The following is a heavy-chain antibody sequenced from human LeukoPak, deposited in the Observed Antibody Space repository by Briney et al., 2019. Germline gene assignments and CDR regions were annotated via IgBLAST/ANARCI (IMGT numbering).Heavy chain of an antibody. CDR3: AKAEGKNPTGGRWLD. CDR1: GFTFSSYA. D-gene: IGHD6-19*01. V-gene: IGHV3-23*01. J-gene: IGHJ4*02. CDR2: ISGSGGYT. Sequence: GGSLRLSCAASGFTFSSYAMSWVRQAPGMGLESVSAISGSGGYTYYADSVKGRFTISRDNSKNTLYLQMNSLRAEDTAIYYCAKAEGKNPTGGRWLDWGQGTLVTVSS.